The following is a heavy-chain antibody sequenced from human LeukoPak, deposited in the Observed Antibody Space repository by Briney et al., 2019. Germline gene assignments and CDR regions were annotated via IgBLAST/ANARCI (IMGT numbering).Heavy chain of an antibody. CDR1: GGSLSGYY. CDR3: ARSARRLPYQLQGRWWFDP. CDR2: ITHSGST. D-gene: IGHD2-2*01. J-gene: IGHJ5*02. Sequence: SQSLSLTRAVYGGSLSGYYWSWVREPPGKGLEWIGEITHSGSTNYNPSLKSRVTISVDTSKNQYSLKLRSVTDADTAVYYCARSARRLPYQLQGRWWFDPGGRGTLVTVSS. V-gene: IGHV4-34*01.